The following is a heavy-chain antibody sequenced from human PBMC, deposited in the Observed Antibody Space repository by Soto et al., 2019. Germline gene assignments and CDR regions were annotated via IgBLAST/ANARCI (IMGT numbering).Heavy chain of an antibody. CDR3: ARDPGHSGWYGGWFDP. D-gene: IGHD6-19*01. Sequence: PSETLSLTCTVSGGSVSSGSYYWSWIRQPPGKGLEWIGYIYYSGTTNYNPSLKSRVTISVDTSKNQFSLKLRSVTAADTAVYYCARDPGHSGWYGGWFDPWGQGTLVTVSS. CDR2: IYYSGTT. CDR1: GGSVSSGSYY. J-gene: IGHJ5*02. V-gene: IGHV4-61*01.